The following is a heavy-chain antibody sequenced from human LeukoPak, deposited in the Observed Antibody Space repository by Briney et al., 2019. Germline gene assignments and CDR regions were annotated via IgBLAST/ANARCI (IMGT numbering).Heavy chain of an antibody. J-gene: IGHJ4*02. CDR2: ISSLSNYI. D-gene: IGHD6-19*01. CDR3: ARGGENSGFDY. V-gene: IGHV3-21*01. CDR1: GFTFSSYE. Sequence: GGSLRLSCAASGFTFSSYEMNWVRQAPGEGLEWVSSISSLSNYIYYADSVKGRFTISRDNAKNSLYLQMNSLRAEDTALYYCARGGENSGFDYWGQGTLVIVSS.